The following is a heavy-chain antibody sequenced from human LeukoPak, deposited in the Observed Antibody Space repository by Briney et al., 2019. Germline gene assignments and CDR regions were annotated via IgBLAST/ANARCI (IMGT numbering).Heavy chain of an antibody. D-gene: IGHD3-22*01. CDR1: GFTFSDYG. Sequence: GGSLRLSCAASGFTFSDYGMHWVRQAPGKGLEWVAVISYDGSKKYYADSVKGRFTISRDNSKNTLYLQMNSLRAEDTAVYYCAKDPGYDSSGYYTWGQGTLVTVSS. CDR2: ISYDGSKK. J-gene: IGHJ4*02. CDR3: AKDPGYDSSGYYT. V-gene: IGHV3-30*18.